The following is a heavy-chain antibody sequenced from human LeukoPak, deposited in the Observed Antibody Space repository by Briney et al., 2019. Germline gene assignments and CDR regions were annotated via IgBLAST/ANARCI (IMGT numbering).Heavy chain of an antibody. V-gene: IGHV3-15*01. CDR2: IKSKTDGGTT. Sequence: GGSLRLSCAASGFTFSNAWMSWVRQAPGKGLEWVGRIKSKTDGGTTDYAAPVKGRFTISRDNSKNTLYLQMNSLRAEDTAVYYCTRDWGSHTFDYWGQGTLVTVSS. CDR3: TRDWGSHTFDY. J-gene: IGHJ4*02. D-gene: IGHD3-16*01. CDR1: GFTFSNAW.